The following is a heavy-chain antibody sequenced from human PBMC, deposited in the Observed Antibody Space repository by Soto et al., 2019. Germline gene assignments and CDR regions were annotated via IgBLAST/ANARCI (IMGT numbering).Heavy chain of an antibody. CDR3: ARDRDYYGSGSSFGY. D-gene: IGHD3-10*01. CDR1: GLTFTDYW. V-gene: IGHV3-33*08. CDR2: IWYDGSNK. Sequence: PGGSLRLSCVTYGLTFTDYWMSWVRQAPGKGLEWVAVIWYDGSNKYYADSVKGRFTISRDNSKNTLYLQMNSLRAEDTAVYYCARDRDYYGSGSSFGYWGQGTLVTVSS. J-gene: IGHJ4*02.